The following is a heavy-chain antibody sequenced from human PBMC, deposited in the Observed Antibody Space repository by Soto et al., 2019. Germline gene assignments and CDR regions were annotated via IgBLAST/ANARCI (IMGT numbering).Heavy chain of an antibody. D-gene: IGHD2-2*01. Sequence: QVQLVESGGGVVQPGRSLRLSCAASGFTFSSYAMHWVRQAPGKGLEWVAVISYDGSNKYYADSVKGRFTISRDNSKNTLYLQMNSLRAEDTAVYYCARDVVPAADPYYYYGMDVW. CDR2: ISYDGSNK. CDR3: ARDVVPAADPYYYYGMDV. J-gene: IGHJ6*01. CDR1: GFTFSSYA. V-gene: IGHV3-30-3*01.